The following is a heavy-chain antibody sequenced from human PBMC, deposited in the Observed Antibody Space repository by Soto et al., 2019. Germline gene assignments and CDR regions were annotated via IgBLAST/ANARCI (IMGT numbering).Heavy chain of an antibody. Sequence: PGGSLRLSCAVSGFTFSTYGMHWVRQAPGKGLEWVAVISYDGSDKYYADSVKGRFTISRDTSKNALFLQMNSLRAEDTAVYYCAKGNSGSPYGAFDYWGQGTQVTVSS. CDR2: ISYDGSDK. J-gene: IGHJ4*02. CDR3: AKGNSGSPYGAFDY. D-gene: IGHD1-26*01. V-gene: IGHV3-30*18. CDR1: GFTFSTYG.